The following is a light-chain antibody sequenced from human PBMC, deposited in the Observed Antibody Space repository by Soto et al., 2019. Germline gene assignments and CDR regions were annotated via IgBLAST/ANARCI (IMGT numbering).Light chain of an antibody. J-gene: IGKJ1*01. CDR3: LQDYNYPRA. Sequence: AIQMTQSPSSLSASIGDRVTITCRASQDIRNELGWYQQKPGKAPKLLISAASSLEDGVPSRFSGSGSGTDFTLTISSLRPEDFATYFCLQDYNYPRAFGQGTKVEIK. V-gene: IGKV1-6*01. CDR2: AAS. CDR1: QDIRNE.